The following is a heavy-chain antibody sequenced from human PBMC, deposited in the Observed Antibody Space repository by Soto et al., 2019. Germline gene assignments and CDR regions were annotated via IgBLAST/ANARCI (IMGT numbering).Heavy chain of an antibody. CDR1: GFTFDDYT. J-gene: IGHJ4*02. D-gene: IGHD6-6*01. Sequence: GGSLRLSCAASGFTFDDYTMHWVRQAPGKGLEWVSLISWDGGSTYYADSVKGRFTISRDNSKNSLYLQMNSLRTEDTALYYCAKDSEGIAARPTGIDYWGQGTLVTVSS. CDR2: ISWDGGST. CDR3: AKDSEGIAARPTGIDY. V-gene: IGHV3-43*01.